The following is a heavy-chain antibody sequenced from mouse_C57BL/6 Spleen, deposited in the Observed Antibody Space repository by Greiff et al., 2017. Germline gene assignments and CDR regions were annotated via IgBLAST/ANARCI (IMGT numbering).Heavy chain of an antibody. CDR2: ISSGSSTI. J-gene: IGHJ4*01. CDR1: GFTFSDYG. Sequence: EVKVEESGGGLVKPGGSLKISCAASGFTFSDYGMNWVRQAPEKGLEWVAYISSGSSTIYYADKVKGRFTLSRDNAKNTLFLQMTSLSSEDTAMYYYAKPCENDDYYYDMDDWGKGTSVTVAS. CDR3: AKPCENDDYYYDMDD. V-gene: IGHV5-17*01. D-gene: IGHD2-12*01.